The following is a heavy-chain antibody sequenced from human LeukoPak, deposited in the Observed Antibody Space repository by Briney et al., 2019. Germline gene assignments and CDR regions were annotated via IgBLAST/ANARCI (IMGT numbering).Heavy chain of an antibody. CDR2: INHSGST. D-gene: IGHD3-22*01. J-gene: IGHJ4*02. CDR1: GGSFSGYY. V-gene: IGHV4-34*01. Sequence: SETLSLTCAVYGGSFSGYYWSWIRQPPGKGLEWIGEINHSGSTNYNPSLKSRVTISVDTSKNQFSLKLSSVTAADTAVYYCARGGLWLSPPDYWGQGTLVTVSS. CDR3: ARGGLWLSPPDY.